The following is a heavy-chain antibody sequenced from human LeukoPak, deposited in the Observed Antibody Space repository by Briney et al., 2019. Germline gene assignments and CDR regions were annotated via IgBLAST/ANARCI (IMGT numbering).Heavy chain of an antibody. CDR2: IRGGGGSA. V-gene: IGHV3-23*01. CDR3: AREPNGDYIGAFDM. D-gene: IGHD4-17*01. J-gene: IGHJ3*02. CDR1: GFTFSAYA. Sequence: QSGGSLRLSCTASGFTFSAYAMMWVRQAPGKGPEWVSAIRGGGGSAFYADSVKGRFTISRDNSKYTLFLQMNSLRAEDTAVYYCAREPNGDYIGAFDMWGPGTMVTVSS.